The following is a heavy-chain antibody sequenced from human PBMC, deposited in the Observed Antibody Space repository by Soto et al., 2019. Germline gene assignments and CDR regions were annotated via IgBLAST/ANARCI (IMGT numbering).Heavy chain of an antibody. CDR1: GFTFDDYA. J-gene: IGHJ4*02. D-gene: IGHD6-19*01. Sequence: EVQLVESGGGLVQPGRSLRLSCAASGFTFDDYAMHWVRQAPGKGLEWVSGISWNSGSRGYADSVKGRFTISRDNAKNSLYLQMHSLRAEDTALYYCAKAPSIAVAVTTFDYWGQGTLVTVSS. CDR3: AKAPSIAVAVTTFDY. CDR2: ISWNSGSR. V-gene: IGHV3-9*01.